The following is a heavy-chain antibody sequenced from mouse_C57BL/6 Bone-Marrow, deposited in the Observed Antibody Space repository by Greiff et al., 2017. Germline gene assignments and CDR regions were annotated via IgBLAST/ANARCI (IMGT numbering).Heavy chain of an antibody. CDR2: INPSSGYT. Sequence: QVQLQQSGAELARPGASVKMSCKASGYTFTSYTMHWVKQRPGQGLEWIGYINPSSGYTKYNQKFKDKATLTADKSSSIAYMQLSSLTSEASAVYYCARSGFYFDYWGQGTTLTVSS. V-gene: IGHV1-4*01. CDR3: ARSGFYFDY. CDR1: GYTFTSYT. D-gene: IGHD4-1*01. J-gene: IGHJ2*01.